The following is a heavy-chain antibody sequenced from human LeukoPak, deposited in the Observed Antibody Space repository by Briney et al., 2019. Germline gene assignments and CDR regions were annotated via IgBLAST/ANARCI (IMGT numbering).Heavy chain of an antibody. J-gene: IGHJ5*02. CDR2: LNPNSANT. D-gene: IGHD3-10*01. Sequence: ASVKVSCKASGYNFITKYIHWVRQATGQGLEWMGWLNPNSANTGYAQKFQGRVSMTRNNSISTAYMELSSLRSEDTAVYYCARGPVRGVIRKNWFDPWGQGTLVTVSS. V-gene: IGHV1-8*01. CDR1: GYNFITKY. CDR3: ARGPVRGVIRKNWFDP.